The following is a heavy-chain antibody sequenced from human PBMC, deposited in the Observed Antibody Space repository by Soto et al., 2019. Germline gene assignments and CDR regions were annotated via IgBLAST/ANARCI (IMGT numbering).Heavy chain of an antibody. J-gene: IGHJ6*02. CDR1: GFTFSSYD. CDR2: ISGSGGTT. Sequence: GGSLRLSCAASGFTFSSYDMSWVRQAPGKGLEWVSGISGSGGTTYYADSVKGRFTISRDNPKNTLYLQMNSLRAEDTAVYYCSKARTAYYYYGMDVWGQGTTVTVSS. D-gene: IGHD2-2*01. CDR3: SKARTAYYYYGMDV. V-gene: IGHV3-23*01.